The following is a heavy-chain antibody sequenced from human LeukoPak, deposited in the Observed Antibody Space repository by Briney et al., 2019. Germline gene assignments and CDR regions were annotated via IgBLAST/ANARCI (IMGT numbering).Heavy chain of an antibody. J-gene: IGHJ6*03. D-gene: IGHD3-16*02. CDR2: ISYDGSNK. CDR1: GFTFSSYA. Sequence: GGSLRLSCAASGFTFSSYAMHWVRQAPGKGGEGVAVISYDGSNKYYADSVKGRFAISRDDAKNTVHLQMYSLGAEDSAVYYCVRGASLAYYMDVWGKGTTVTVSS. CDR3: VRGASLAYYMDV. V-gene: IGHV3-30*09.